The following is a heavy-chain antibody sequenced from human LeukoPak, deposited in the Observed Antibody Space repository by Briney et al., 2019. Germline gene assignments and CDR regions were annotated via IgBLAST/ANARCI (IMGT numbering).Heavy chain of an antibody. D-gene: IGHD3-10*01. J-gene: IGHJ5*02. CDR1: GGSLSSGDYY. CDR2: IYYSGST. V-gene: IGHV4-30-4*01. Sequence: SQTLSLTCTVSGGSLSSGDYYWSWIRQPPGKGLEWIGYIYYSGSTYYNPSLQSRVTISVDTSKNQFSLKLSSVTAADTAVYYCARFRHYDYDSSWFDPWGQGTLVTVSS. CDR3: ARFRHYDYDSSWFDP.